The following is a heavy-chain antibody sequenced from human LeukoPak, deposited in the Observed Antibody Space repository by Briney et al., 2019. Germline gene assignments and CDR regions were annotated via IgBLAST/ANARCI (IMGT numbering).Heavy chain of an antibody. J-gene: IGHJ4*02. V-gene: IGHV1-18*01. D-gene: IGHD3-16*02. Sequence: ASVKVSCKASGYTFTSYGVSWVRQAPGQGLEWMGWISAYNGNTNYAQKLQGRVTMTTDTSTSTAYMELRSLRSDDTAVCYCARHQVSSRHPYFDYWGQGTLVTVSS. CDR2: ISAYNGNT. CDR1: GYTFTSYG. CDR3: ARHQVSSRHPYFDY.